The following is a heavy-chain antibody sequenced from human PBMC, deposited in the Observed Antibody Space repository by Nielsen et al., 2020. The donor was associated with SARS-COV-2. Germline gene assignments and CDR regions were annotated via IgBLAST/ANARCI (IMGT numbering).Heavy chain of an antibody. Sequence: SETLSLTCTVSGGSISSGGYYWSWIRQHPGKGLEWIGYIYYSGSTYYNPSLKSRVTISVDTSKNQFSLKLSSVTAADTAVYYCAREPKSDHVGATTFFDYWGQGTLVTVSS. CDR2: IYYSGST. D-gene: IGHD1-26*01. J-gene: IGHJ4*02. V-gene: IGHV4-31*03. CDR3: AREPKSDHVGATTFFDY. CDR1: GGSISSGGYY.